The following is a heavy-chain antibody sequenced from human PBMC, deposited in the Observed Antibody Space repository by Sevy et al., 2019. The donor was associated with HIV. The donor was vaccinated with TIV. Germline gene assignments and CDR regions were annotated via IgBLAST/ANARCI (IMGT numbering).Heavy chain of an antibody. Sequence: GGSLRLSCAASGFTFSSYAMSWVRQAPGKGLEWISAISGSGGSTYYADSVKGRFTISRDNSKNTLYLQMNSLRAEDTAVYYCAKGLSIAVAGMSGYYYYGMDVWGQGTTVTVSS. CDR1: GFTFSSYA. CDR2: ISGSGGST. J-gene: IGHJ6*02. D-gene: IGHD6-19*01. CDR3: AKGLSIAVAGMSGYYYYGMDV. V-gene: IGHV3-23*01.